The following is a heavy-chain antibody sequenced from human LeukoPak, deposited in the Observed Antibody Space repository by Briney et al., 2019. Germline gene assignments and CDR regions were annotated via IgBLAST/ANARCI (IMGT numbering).Heavy chain of an antibody. CDR3: ARRARAYSHPYDY. Sequence: GGSLRLSRTVSGVTVSSNSMSWVRQAPGKGLEWVSFIYIDNTHYSDSVKGRCTISRDNSKNTLYLQINSLRAEDPAVYYCARRARAYSHPYDYWGQGTLVTVSS. CDR1: GVTVSSNS. J-gene: IGHJ4*02. CDR2: IYIDNT. V-gene: IGHV3-53*01. D-gene: IGHD4/OR15-4a*01.